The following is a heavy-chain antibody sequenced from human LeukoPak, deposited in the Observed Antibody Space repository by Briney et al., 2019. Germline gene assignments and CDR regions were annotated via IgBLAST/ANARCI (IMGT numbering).Heavy chain of an antibody. J-gene: IGHJ3*02. CDR1: GFTFSSYA. D-gene: IGHD2-15*01. Sequence: PGGSLRLSCAASGFTFSSYAMSWVRQAPGKGLEWVSVIYSGGSTYYADSVKGRFTISRDNSKNTLYLQMNSLRAEDTAVYYCARGIAPLGGAFDIWGQGTMVTVSS. CDR2: IYSGGST. CDR3: ARGIAPLGGAFDI. V-gene: IGHV3-53*01.